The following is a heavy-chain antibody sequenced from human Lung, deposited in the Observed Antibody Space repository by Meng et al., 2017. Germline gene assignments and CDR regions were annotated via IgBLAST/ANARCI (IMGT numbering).Heavy chain of an antibody. CDR1: GGSFSDYY. Sequence: QLQYMGWRAWLLTPSETLSLTGGVSGGSFSDYYWSWIRQPPGKELEWIGEINHSGSTNYNPSLESRATISVDTSQNNLSLKLSSVTAADSAVYYCARGPTTMAHDFDYWGQGTLVTVSS. CDR2: INHSGST. D-gene: IGHD4-11*01. J-gene: IGHJ4*02. CDR3: ARGPTTMAHDFDY. V-gene: IGHV4-34*01.